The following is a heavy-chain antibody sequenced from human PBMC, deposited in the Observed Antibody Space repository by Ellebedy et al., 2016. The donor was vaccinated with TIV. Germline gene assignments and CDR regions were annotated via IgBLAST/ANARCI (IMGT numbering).Heavy chain of an antibody. J-gene: IGHJ4*02. CDR1: GYIFSELS. Sequence: ASVKVSCXVSGYIFSELSMHWVRQAPGKGLEWMGGFDPEDGETIYAQKFRGRITMTEDTSRDTAYIELSRLRSEDTAVYYCATDRKDFTTSGVITLGSWGQGTLVTVSS. D-gene: IGHD3-3*01. V-gene: IGHV1-24*01. CDR3: ATDRKDFTTSGVITLGS. CDR2: FDPEDGET.